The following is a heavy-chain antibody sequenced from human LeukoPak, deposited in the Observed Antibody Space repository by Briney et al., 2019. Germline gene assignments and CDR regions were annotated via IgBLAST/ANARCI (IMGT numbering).Heavy chain of an antibody. CDR1: GFTLSSYA. J-gene: IGHJ4*02. Sequence: GGSLRLSCAASGFTLSSYAMSLVRQAPGKGLEWVSAISGGGSSAYQADSVKGRFTISRDNSKNTLYLQMNSLRAEDTAVYYCAKEGIVDGARSYYWPFFDSWGQGTLVTVSS. D-gene: IGHD3-10*01. V-gene: IGHV3-23*01. CDR2: ISGGGSSA. CDR3: AKEGIVDGARSYYWPFFDS.